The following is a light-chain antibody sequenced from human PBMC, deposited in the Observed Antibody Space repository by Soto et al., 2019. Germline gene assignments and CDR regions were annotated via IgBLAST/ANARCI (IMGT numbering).Light chain of an antibody. CDR3: QQYSNWLLT. Sequence: EIVMTQSPVTLSVSPGEGATLSCRASQTVDNNLAWYQKKPGQAPRLLIFGASTRATGIPARFSGVGSGTDFTLTISSLQSEDFAVYYCQQYSNWLLTFGEGTKVEIK. CDR2: GAS. J-gene: IGKJ4*01. CDR1: QTVDNN. V-gene: IGKV3-15*01.